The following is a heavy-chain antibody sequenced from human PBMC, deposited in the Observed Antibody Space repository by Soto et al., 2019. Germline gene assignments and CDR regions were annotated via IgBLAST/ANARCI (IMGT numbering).Heavy chain of an antibody. J-gene: IGHJ4*02. CDR1: GFTFSSYA. CDR3: AKDPSLWFGVSGY. V-gene: IGHV3-23*01. Sequence: EVQLLESGGGLVQPGGSLRLSCAASGFTFSSYAMSWVRQAPGKGLEWVSAISGSGGSTYYADSVKGRFTISRDNSKNTMYLQMNSLRAEDTAVYYCAKDPSLWFGVSGYWGQGTLVTVSS. D-gene: IGHD3-10*01. CDR2: ISGSGGST.